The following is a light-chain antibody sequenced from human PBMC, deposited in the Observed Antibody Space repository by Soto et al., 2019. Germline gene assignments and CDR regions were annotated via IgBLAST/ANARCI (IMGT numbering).Light chain of an antibody. CDR1: SSDVGGYNY. V-gene: IGLV2-14*01. CDR3: SSYTRSSTGV. CDR2: EVS. Sequence: QSALTQPASVSGSPGQSITISCTGTSSDVGGYNYVSWYQQYPGKAPKLMIYEVSNRPSGVSNRFSGSKSGNTASLTISGLQAEDEADYYCSSYTRSSTGVFGGGTKLTVL. J-gene: IGLJ2*01.